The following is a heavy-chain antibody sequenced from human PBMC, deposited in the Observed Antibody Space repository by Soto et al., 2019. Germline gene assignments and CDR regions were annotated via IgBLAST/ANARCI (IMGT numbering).Heavy chain of an antibody. Sequence: GGSLRLSCVASGFTLSSHSMNWVRQVPGKGLEWLSYISSTSGTIYYADSVKGRFTISRDNAKNSLYLQMNSLRAEDTSVYYCARDDITGAAEFDYWGQGTLVTVSS. CDR3: ARDDITGAAEFDY. CDR1: GFTLSSHS. CDR2: ISSTSGTI. V-gene: IGHV3-48*01. D-gene: IGHD1-20*01. J-gene: IGHJ4*02.